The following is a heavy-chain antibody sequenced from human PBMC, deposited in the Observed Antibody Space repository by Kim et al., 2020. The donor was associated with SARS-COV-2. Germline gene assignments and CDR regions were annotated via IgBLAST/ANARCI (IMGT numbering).Heavy chain of an antibody. CDR1: GYIFNGYA. CDR2: IHSGNDNT. J-gene: IGHJ4*02. V-gene: IGHV1-3*04. Sequence: ASVKVSCKASGYIFNGYAIHWVRQAPGQRLEWMGWIHSGNDNTIYSQKFQGRVTISRDTSADTAYMDLNSLRFEDTAVYYCARLVWNLYYFDFWGQGTLV. CDR3: ARLVWNLYYFDF. D-gene: IGHD1-1*01.